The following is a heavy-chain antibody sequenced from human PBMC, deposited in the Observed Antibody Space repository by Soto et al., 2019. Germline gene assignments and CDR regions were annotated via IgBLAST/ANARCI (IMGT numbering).Heavy chain of an antibody. D-gene: IGHD6-19*01. V-gene: IGHV3-15*07. CDR3: TTGGLGQWLPYYYGMDV. J-gene: IGHJ6*02. CDR1: GFTFSNAW. Sequence: GGSLRLSCAASGFTFSNAWMNWVRQAPGKGLEWVGRIKSKTDGGTTDYAAPVKGRFTISRDDSKNTLYLQMNSLKTEDTAVYYCTTGGLGQWLPYYYGMDVWGQGTTVTVSS. CDR2: IKSKTDGGTT.